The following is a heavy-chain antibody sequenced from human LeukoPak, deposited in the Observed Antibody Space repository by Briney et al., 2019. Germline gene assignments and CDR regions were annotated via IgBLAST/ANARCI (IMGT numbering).Heavy chain of an antibody. CDR1: GFTFSSYA. CDR3: AKDRIAARRPGGFDP. D-gene: IGHD6-6*01. J-gene: IGHJ5*02. CDR2: ISGSGGST. V-gene: IGHV3-23*01. Sequence: GGSLRLSCAASGFTFSSYAMSWVRQAPGKGLEWVSAISGSGGSTYYADSVKGRFTISRDNSKNTLYLQMNSLRAEDTAVYYCAKDRIAARRPGGFDPWGQGTLVTVSS.